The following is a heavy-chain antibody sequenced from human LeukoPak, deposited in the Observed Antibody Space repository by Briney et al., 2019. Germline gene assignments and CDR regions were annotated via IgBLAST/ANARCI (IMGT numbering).Heavy chain of an antibody. Sequence: SETLSLTCAVYGGSFSGYYWSWIRQPPGKGLEWIGEINHSGSTNYNPSLKSRVTISVDTSKNQFSLKLSSVTAADTAVYYCARGYSGGYHSAEFDYWGQGTLVTVSS. D-gene: IGHD1-26*01. V-gene: IGHV4-34*01. CDR2: INHSGST. CDR3: ARGYSGGYHSAEFDY. J-gene: IGHJ4*02. CDR1: GGSFSGYY.